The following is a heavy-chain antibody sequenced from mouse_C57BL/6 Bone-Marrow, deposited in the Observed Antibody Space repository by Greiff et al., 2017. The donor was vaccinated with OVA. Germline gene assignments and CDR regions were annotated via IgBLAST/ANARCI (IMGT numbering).Heavy chain of an antibody. CDR1: GYAFSSSW. Sequence: QVQLRQSGPELVKPGASVKISCKASGYAFSSSWMNWVKQRPGQGLEWIGRIYPGDGDTNYNGTFKGKATLTADKSSSTAYMQLSSLTSEDSAVYFCARGGRGSSYAMDYWGQGTSVTVSS. V-gene: IGHV1-82*01. D-gene: IGHD1-1*02. CDR2: IYPGDGDT. J-gene: IGHJ4*01. CDR3: ARGGRGSSYAMDY.